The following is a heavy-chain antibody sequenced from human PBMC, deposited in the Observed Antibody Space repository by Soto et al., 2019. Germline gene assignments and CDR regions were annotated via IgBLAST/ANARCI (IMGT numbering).Heavy chain of an antibody. D-gene: IGHD3-3*01. CDR2: ISGSGGST. CDR3: AKDHAMFGVVIKAFDY. CDR1: GFTFSSYA. Sequence: EVQLLESGGGLVQPGGSLRLSCAASGFTFSSYAMSWVRQAPGKGLEWVSAISGSGGSTYYADSVKGRFTISRDNSKNTLYLQMNSLRAEDTAVYYCAKDHAMFGVVIKAFDYWGQGTLVTVSS. J-gene: IGHJ4*02. V-gene: IGHV3-23*01.